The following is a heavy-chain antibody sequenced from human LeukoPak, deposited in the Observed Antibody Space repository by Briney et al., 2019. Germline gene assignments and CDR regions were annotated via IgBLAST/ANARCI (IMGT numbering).Heavy chain of an antibody. J-gene: IGHJ4*02. D-gene: IGHD5-18*01. CDR3: AGRPTGYSSGYVY. V-gene: IGHV3-74*01. CDR1: GFTFSSHW. Sequence: GGSLRLSCAASGFTFSSHWMHWVRQAPGKGLVWVSGISTDGSRPRYADSVNGRFTISRDNAENTVYLQMNNLRAEDTALYYCAGRPTGYSSGYVYWGQGALVTVSS. CDR2: ISTDGSRP.